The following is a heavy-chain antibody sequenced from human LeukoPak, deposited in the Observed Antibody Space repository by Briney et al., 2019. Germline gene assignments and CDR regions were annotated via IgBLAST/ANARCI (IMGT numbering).Heavy chain of an antibody. CDR1: GGSLSPHY. J-gene: IGHJ4*02. Sequence: SETLSLTCHVSGGSLSPHYWSWIRQPPGRGLAWIGYIYHTGSTNLHPSLKSRVTISVDTSKNQFSLKLSSVTAADTAVYYCARRGVSGSWYFFDYWGQGTLITVSS. V-gene: IGHV4-59*11. CDR2: IYHTGST. CDR3: ARRGVSGSWYFFDY. D-gene: IGHD6-13*01.